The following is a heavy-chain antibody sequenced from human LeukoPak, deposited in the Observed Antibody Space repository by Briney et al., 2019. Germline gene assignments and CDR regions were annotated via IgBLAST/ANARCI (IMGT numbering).Heavy chain of an antibody. CDR3: AKDREREAMVLYYFDY. CDR2: ISYDGSSK. D-gene: IGHD5-18*01. V-gene: IGHV3-30*18. J-gene: IGHJ4*02. Sequence: QPGRSLRLSCAASRFIFSYYGMHWVRQAPGKGLEWVAVISYDGSSKYYADSVKGRFTISRDTSKNTLYLQMNSLRPEDTAVYYCAKDREREAMVLYYFDYWGQGTLVTVSS. CDR1: RFIFSYYG.